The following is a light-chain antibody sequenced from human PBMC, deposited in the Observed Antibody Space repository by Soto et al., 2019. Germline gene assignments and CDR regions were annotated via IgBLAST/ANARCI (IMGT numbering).Light chain of an antibody. Sequence: QSARTQPASVSGSPGQSITIFCTGTSSDVGGYNYVSWYQQHPGKAPKLMIYEVSNRPSGVSNRFSGSKSGNTASLTISGLQAEDEAYYYCSSYTSSTTPWVFGGGTKLTVL. J-gene: IGLJ3*02. CDR3: SSYTSSTTPWV. CDR1: SSDVGGYNY. CDR2: EVS. V-gene: IGLV2-14*01.